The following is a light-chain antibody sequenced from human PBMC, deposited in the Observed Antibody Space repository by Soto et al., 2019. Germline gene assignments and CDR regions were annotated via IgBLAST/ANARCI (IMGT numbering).Light chain of an antibody. V-gene: IGKV3-15*01. CDR1: QSVGTF. CDR2: DAS. J-gene: IGKJ1*01. Sequence: EIVLTQSPATLSLSPGERATLSCRASQSVGTFFAWYQQKPGQAPRLLIYDASNRATGIPARFSGSGSGTEFTLTISSLQSDDLAVYFCQQYNNWPRTFGQGTKVDNK. CDR3: QQYNNWPRT.